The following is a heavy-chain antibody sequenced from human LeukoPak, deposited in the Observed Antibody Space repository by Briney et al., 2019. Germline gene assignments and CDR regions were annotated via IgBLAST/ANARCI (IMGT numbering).Heavy chain of an antibody. V-gene: IGHV4-4*09. CDR2: IYTSGST. CDR3: ARRMVDTARNWFDP. CDR1: GGSISSYY. D-gene: IGHD5-18*01. Sequence: SETLSLTCTVSGGSISSYYWSWIRQPPGKGLEWIGYIYTSGSTNYNPSLKSRVTISVDTFKNQFSLKLSSVTAADTAVYYCARRMVDTARNWFDPWGQGTLVTVSS. J-gene: IGHJ5*02.